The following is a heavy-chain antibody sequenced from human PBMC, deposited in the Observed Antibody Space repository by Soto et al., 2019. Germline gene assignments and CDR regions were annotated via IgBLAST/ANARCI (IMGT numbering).Heavy chain of an antibody. CDR2: INWNGGST. D-gene: IGHD6-13*01. J-gene: IGHJ4*02. Sequence: GGSLRLSCAASGFTFDDYGMSWVRQAPGKGLEWVSGINWNGGSTGYADSVKGRFTISRDNAKNSLYLQMNSLRAEDTALYYCARDTGTYSSSWYGGFDYWGQGTLVTVSS. V-gene: IGHV3-20*04. CDR1: GFTFDDYG. CDR3: ARDTGTYSSSWYGGFDY.